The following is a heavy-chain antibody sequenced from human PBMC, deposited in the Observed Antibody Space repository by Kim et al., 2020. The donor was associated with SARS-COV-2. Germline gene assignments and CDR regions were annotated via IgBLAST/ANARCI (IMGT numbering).Heavy chain of an antibody. CDR3: VKSAYCSSTSCPDAFDI. D-gene: IGHD2-2*01. Sequence: GGSLRLSCSASGFTFSSYAMHWVRQAPGKGLEYVSAISSNGGSTYYADSVKGRFTISRDNSKNTLYLQMSSLRAEDTAVYYCVKSAYCSSTSCPDAFDIWGQGTMVTVSS. CDR2: ISSNGGST. V-gene: IGHV3-64D*06. CDR1: GFTFSSYA. J-gene: IGHJ3*02.